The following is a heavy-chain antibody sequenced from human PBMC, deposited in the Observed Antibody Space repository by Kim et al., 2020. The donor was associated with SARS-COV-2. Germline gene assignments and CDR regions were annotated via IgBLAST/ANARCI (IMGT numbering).Heavy chain of an antibody. CDR2: MNPNSGNT. CDR3: ARGLTTRYYYGMDV. D-gene: IGHD1-1*01. J-gene: IGHJ6*02. V-gene: IGHV1-8*01. CDR1: GYTFTSYD. Sequence: ASVKVSCKASGYTFTSYDINWVRQATGQGLEWMGWMNPNSGNTGYAQKFQGRVTMTRNTSISTAYMELSSLRSEDTAVYYCARGLTTRYYYGMDVWGQGTTVTVSS.